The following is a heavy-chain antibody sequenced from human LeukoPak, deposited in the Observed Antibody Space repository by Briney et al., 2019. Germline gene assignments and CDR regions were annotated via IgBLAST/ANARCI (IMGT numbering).Heavy chain of an antibody. CDR1: GGTFSSYA. V-gene: IGHV1-69*13. D-gene: IGHD3-3*01. J-gene: IGHJ4*02. CDR3: ARGTYYDFWSGYPQPQFFDY. Sequence: ASVKVSCKASGGTFSSYAISWVRQAPGQGLEWMGGIIPIFGTANYAQKFQGRVTITADESTSTAYMEPSSLRSEDTAVYYCARGTYYDFWSGYPQPQFFDYWGQGTLVTVSS. CDR2: IIPIFGTA.